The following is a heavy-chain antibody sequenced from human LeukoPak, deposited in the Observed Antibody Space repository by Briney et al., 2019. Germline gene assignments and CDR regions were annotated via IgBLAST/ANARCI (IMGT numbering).Heavy chain of an antibody. V-gene: IGHV1-2*02. CDR2: INPNSGGT. J-gene: IGHJ3*02. CDR3: ARRGDAGGFDI. Sequence: ASVKVSCKASGYTFSGYYTHWVRQAPGQGIEWMGWINPNSGGTNYAQKFQGRVTITRDTSISTVYMELSRLRFDDTAVYSCARRGDAGGFDIWGLGTMVTVSS. D-gene: IGHD2-21*02. CDR1: GYTFSGYY.